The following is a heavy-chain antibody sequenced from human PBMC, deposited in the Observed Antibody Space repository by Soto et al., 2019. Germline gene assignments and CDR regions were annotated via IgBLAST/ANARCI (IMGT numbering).Heavy chain of an antibody. CDR1: GFTFSSYS. CDR2: ISSSSSYI. Sequence: GGSLRLSCAASGFTFSSYSMNWVRQAPGKGLEWVSSISSSSSYIYYADSVKGRFTISRDNAKNSLFLQMNSLRAEDTVVYYCARPGVVRGVIDYWGQGTLVTVSS. CDR3: ARPGVVRGVIDY. V-gene: IGHV3-21*01. D-gene: IGHD3-10*01. J-gene: IGHJ4*02.